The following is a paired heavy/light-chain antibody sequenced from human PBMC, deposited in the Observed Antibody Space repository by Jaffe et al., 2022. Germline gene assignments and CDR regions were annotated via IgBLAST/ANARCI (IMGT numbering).Light chain of an antibody. CDR1: QSVSSSY. J-gene: IGKJ1*01. Sequence: EIVLTQSPGTLSLSPGERATLSCRASQSVSSSYLAWYQQKPGQAPRLLIYGASSRATGIPDRFSGSGSGTDFTLTISRLEPEDFAVYYCQQYGSSGRTFGQGTKVEIK. CDR2: GAS. V-gene: IGKV3-20*01. CDR3: QQYGSSGRT.
Heavy chain of an antibody. CDR1: GFTFSSYE. CDR2: ISSSGSTI. CDR3: ARDQFHSSLTNWNDATTEDY. D-gene: IGHD1-1*01. J-gene: IGHJ4*02. V-gene: IGHV3-48*03. Sequence: EVQLVESGGGLVQPGGSLRLSCAASGFTFSSYEMNWVRQAPGKGLEWVSYISSSGSTIYYADSVKGRFTISRDNAKNSLYLQMNSLRAEDTAVYYCARDQFHSSLTNWNDATTEDYWGQGTLVTVSS.